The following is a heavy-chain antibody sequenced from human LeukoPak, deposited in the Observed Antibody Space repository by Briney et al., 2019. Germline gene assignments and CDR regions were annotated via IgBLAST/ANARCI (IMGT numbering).Heavy chain of an antibody. D-gene: IGHD3-22*01. CDR2: ISSSNTYI. CDR1: GFTFSSYT. V-gene: IGHV3-21*04. Sequence: GGSLRLSCAASGFTFSSYTMNWVRQAPGKGLEWVSSISSSNTYIYYADSVKGRFTISRDNAKNSLYLRMNSLRAEDMALYYCAKARYYYDSSGSYFDYWGQGTLVTVSS. J-gene: IGHJ4*02. CDR3: AKARYYYDSSGSYFDY.